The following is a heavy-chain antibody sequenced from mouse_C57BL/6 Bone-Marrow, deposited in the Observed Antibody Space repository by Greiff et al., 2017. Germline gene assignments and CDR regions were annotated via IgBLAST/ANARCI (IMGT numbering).Heavy chain of an antibody. D-gene: IGHD2-3*01. Sequence: EVMLVESEGGLVQPGSSMKLSCTASGFTFSDYYMAWVRQVPEKGLEWVANINYDGSSTYYLDSLKSRFILSRDNAKNILYLQMSSLKSEDTATYYCAREDDGYRPFAYWGQGTLVTVSA. CDR1: GFTFSDYY. J-gene: IGHJ3*01. V-gene: IGHV5-16*01. CDR3: AREDDGYRPFAY. CDR2: INYDGSST.